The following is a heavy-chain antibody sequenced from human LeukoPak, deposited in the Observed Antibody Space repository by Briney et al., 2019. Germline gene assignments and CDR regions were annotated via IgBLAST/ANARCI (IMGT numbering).Heavy chain of an antibody. J-gene: IGHJ4*02. Sequence: ASVTVSCKAPGDTFSKYAISWVRLAPGQGLEWMGGSIPMYGTANSAQKFQGRLTFNTDDSTSTTYLELSSLRPEDTALYYCARVVLLYGSGTYLDVWGQGTLVTVSS. CDR3: ARVVLLYGSGTYLDV. CDR2: SIPMYGTA. D-gene: IGHD3-10*01. CDR1: GDTFSKYA. V-gene: IGHV1-69*05.